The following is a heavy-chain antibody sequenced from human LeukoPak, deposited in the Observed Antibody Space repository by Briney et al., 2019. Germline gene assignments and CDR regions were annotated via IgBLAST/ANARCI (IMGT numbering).Heavy chain of an antibody. D-gene: IGHD3-22*01. CDR3: AKAHYYDSSGYSMH. CDR1: GFTFSSYA. Sequence: GGSLRLSCAASGFTFSSYAMTWVRQAPGKGLEWVSVISGSGSSTFYANSVKGRFTISRDNSKNTLYLQMNSLRAEDTAVYYCAKAHYYDSSGYSMHWGQGTLVTVSS. CDR2: ISGSGSST. V-gene: IGHV3-23*01. J-gene: IGHJ4*02.